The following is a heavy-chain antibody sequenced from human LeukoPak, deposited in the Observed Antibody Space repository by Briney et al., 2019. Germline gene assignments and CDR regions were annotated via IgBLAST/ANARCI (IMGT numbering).Heavy chain of an antibody. CDR2: ISSSSSYI. J-gene: IGHJ4*02. V-gene: IGHV3-21*01. CDR3: ASNPHRVWDSNFDY. D-gene: IGHD4-11*01. Sequence: GGSLRLSCAASGFTFSSYSMNWVRQAPGKGLEWVSSISSSSSYIYYADSVKGRFTISRDNAKNSMYLQMNSLRAEDTAVYYCASNPHRVWDSNFDYWGQGTLVPVSS. CDR1: GFTFSSYS.